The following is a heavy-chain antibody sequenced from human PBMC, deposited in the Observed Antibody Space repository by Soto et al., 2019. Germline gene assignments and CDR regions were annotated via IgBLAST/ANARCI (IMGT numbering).Heavy chain of an antibody. D-gene: IGHD2-2*01. J-gene: IGHJ4*02. CDR2: IYYSGST. Sequence: SETLSLTCTVSGGSISSGGYYWSWIRQHPGKGLEWIGYIYYSGSTYYNPSLKSRVTISVDTSKNQFSLKLSSVTAADTAVYYCAREIGYCSSTSCSEVYTLDYWGQGTLVTVSS. V-gene: IGHV4-31*03. CDR3: AREIGYCSSTSCSEVYTLDY. CDR1: GGSISSGGYY.